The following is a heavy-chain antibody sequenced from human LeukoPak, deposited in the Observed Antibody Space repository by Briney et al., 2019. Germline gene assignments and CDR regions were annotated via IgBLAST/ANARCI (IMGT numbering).Heavy chain of an antibody. J-gene: IGHJ5*02. Sequence: ASVKVSCKASGGTFSSYAISWVRQAPGQGLEWMGRIIPILGIANYAQKFRGRVTITADKSTSTAYMELSSLRSEAAAVYYCASGSGYYLNWFDRWGQGTLVTVSS. CDR1: GGTFSSYA. CDR2: IIPILGIA. V-gene: IGHV1-69*04. CDR3: ASGSGYYLNWFDR. D-gene: IGHD3-22*01.